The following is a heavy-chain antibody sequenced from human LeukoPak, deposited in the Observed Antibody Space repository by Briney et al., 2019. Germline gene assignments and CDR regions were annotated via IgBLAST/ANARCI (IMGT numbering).Heavy chain of an antibody. J-gene: IGHJ4*02. CDR3: IRGPGWLDFDY. Sequence: TSQTLSLTCAISGDSFSNNNVAWNWLRQSPSRGLEWLGRTYYKSKWYNDYAVSLKSRITINPDTSKNQFYLHMNSVTPEDTAVYFCIRGPGWLDFDYWGQRTPVPVSS. CDR2: TYYKSKWYN. V-gene: IGHV6-1*01. D-gene: IGHD6-19*01. CDR1: GDSFSNNNVA.